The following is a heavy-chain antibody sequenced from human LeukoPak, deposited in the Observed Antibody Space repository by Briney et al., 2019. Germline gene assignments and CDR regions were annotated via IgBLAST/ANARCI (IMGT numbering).Heavy chain of an antibody. J-gene: IGHJ4*02. CDR1: GFTVSNNY. Sequence: PGGSLRLSCTASGFTVSNNYMNWVRQAPGKGLEWVALIYSGGTTNYADSVKGRFTISRDNSKNTLYLQMTNVRAEDTAVYYCARGMGTAMVTPDYWGQGTLVTVSS. CDR2: IYSGGTT. V-gene: IGHV3-53*01. D-gene: IGHD5-18*01. CDR3: ARGMGTAMVTPDY.